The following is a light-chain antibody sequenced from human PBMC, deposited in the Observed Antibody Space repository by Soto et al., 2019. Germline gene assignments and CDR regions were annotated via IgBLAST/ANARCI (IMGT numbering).Light chain of an antibody. CDR2: AAS. J-gene: IGKJ5*01. V-gene: IGKV3-20*01. CDR3: QHYGTSPPIT. CDR1: QSISFY. Sequence: EVVLTQSPATLSLSPGERATFSCRASQSISFYLTCYQHKPGQAPRLLIYAASSRAIGIPERFSGSGSGTDFTLTISRLEPEDFAVYYCQHYGTSPPITFGQGTRLEIK.